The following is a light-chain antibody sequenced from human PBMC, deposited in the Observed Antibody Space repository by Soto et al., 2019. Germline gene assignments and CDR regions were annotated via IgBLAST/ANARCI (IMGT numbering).Light chain of an antibody. J-gene: IGKJ1*01. CDR1: QSFSSTY. CDR3: QQYVSLWT. Sequence: IVLTQSPGNLSLSPGERATLSCRASQSFSSTYLAWYQQKPGQAPRLLIYGASSRATGIPDRFSGSGSGTDFTLTISRLEPEDFAEYYCQQYVSLWTFGQGTKVDIK. V-gene: IGKV3-20*01. CDR2: GAS.